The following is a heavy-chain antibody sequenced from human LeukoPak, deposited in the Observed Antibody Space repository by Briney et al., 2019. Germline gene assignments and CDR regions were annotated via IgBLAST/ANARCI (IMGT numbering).Heavy chain of an antibody. V-gene: IGHV1-69*05. D-gene: IGHD6-19*01. CDR1: GGTFSSYA. J-gene: IGHJ6*04. CDR2: IIPIFGTA. Sequence: ASVKVSCKASGGTFSSYAISWVRQAPGQGLEWMGRIIPIFGTANYAQKFQGRVTITTDESTSTAYMELSSLRSEDTAAYYCARGQGIIAVALDVWGKGTTVTVSS. CDR3: ARGQGIIAVALDV.